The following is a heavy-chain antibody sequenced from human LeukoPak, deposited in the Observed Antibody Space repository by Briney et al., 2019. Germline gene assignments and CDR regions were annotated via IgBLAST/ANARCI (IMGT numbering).Heavy chain of an antibody. V-gene: IGHV3-7*03. CDR3: AKESTYYYGSGATGDV. CDR1: GFTFSSYW. J-gene: IGHJ6*02. Sequence: GALRLSCAASGFTFSSYWMSWVRQAPGKGLEWVADIKQDGSEKYYVDSVKGRFTISRDNSKNTLYLQMNGLRAEYTAIYYCAKESTYYYGSGATGDVWGQGTTVTVSS. D-gene: IGHD3-10*01. CDR2: IKQDGSEK.